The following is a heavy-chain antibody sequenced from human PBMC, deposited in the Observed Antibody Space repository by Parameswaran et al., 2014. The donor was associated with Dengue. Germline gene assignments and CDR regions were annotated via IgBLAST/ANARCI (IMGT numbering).Heavy chain of an antibody. CDR3: ARARRGDYVWGSYRLTAGIDY. CDR2: INHSGST. Sequence: RWIRQPPGKGLEWIGEINHSGSTNYNPSLKSRVTISVDTSKNQFSLKLSSVTAADTAVYYCARARRGDYVWGSYRLTAGIDYWGQGTLVTVSS. V-gene: IGHV4-34*01. J-gene: IGHJ4*02. D-gene: IGHD3-16*02.